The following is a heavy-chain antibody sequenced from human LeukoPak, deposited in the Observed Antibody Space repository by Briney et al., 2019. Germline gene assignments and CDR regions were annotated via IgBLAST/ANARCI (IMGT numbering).Heavy chain of an antibody. Sequence: SETLSLTCSVPGDSIKTYYWSWIRQPPGRGLEYIGYIFYSGDINYNSSLKSRVTIFLDTSKNQLSLKLTSVTAADTAVYYCTTTARVPTDWGQGALVTVSS. CDR1: GDSIKTYY. V-gene: IGHV4-59*01. D-gene: IGHD1-14*01. J-gene: IGHJ4*02. CDR3: TTTARVPTD. CDR2: IFYSGDI.